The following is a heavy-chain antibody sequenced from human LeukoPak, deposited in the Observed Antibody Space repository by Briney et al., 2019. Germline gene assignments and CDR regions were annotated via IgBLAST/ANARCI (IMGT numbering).Heavy chain of an antibody. CDR2: IWYDGSNK. V-gene: IGHV3-33*06. D-gene: IGHD1-26*01. Sequence: PGGSLRLSCAASGFTFSSYGMHWVRQAPGKGLEWVAVIWYDGSNKYYADSVKGRFTISRDNSKNTLYLQMNSLRAEDTAVYYCAKGGEVGASSLPCDYWGQGTLVTVSS. CDR1: GFTFSSYG. CDR3: AKGGEVGASSLPCDY. J-gene: IGHJ4*02.